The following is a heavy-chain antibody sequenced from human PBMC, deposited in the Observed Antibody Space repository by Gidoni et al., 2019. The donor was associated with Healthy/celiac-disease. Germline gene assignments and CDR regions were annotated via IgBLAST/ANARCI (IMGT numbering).Heavy chain of an antibody. CDR1: GFTLSTSEGG. J-gene: IGHJ4*02. V-gene: IGHV2-5*02. D-gene: IGHD3-22*01. Sequence: QITLKESGPTLVKPTQTLTLTCTFSGFTLSTSEGGVGWIRQPPGKALEWLALIYWDDDKRYSPSLKSRLTITKDTSKYQVVLTMTNMDPVDTATYYCAHTGGDDSSGYFPRTYYFDYWGQGTLVTVSS. CDR3: AHTGGDDSSGYFPRTYYFDY. CDR2: IYWDDDK.